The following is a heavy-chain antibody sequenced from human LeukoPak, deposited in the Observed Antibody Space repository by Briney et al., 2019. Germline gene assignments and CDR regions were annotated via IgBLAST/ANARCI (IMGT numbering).Heavy chain of an antibody. V-gene: IGHV1-8*01. CDR3: ATSGSGIYYFDY. D-gene: IGHD3-10*01. J-gene: IGHJ4*02. Sequence: ASVKVSCKASGYAFTSYDINWVGQATGQGLEWMGWMNPNSGNTEYSQKFQGRVTITRDTSASTAYMELSSLRSEDTAVYYCATSGSGIYYFDYWGQGTLVTVSS. CDR1: GYAFTSYD. CDR2: MNPNSGNT.